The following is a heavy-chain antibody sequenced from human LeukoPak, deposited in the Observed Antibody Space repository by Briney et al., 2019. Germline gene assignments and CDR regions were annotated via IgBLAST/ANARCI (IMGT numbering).Heavy chain of an antibody. CDR2: IYHSGST. J-gene: IGHJ4*02. V-gene: IGHV4-38-2*02. D-gene: IGHD6-6*01. Sequence: SETLSLTCTVSGYSISSGYYWGWIRQPPGKGLEWIGSIYHSGSTYHNPSLKSRVTISVDTSKNQFSLKLSSVTAADTAVYYCARGQLVLSLVPFDYWGQGTLVTVSS. CDR1: GYSISSGYY. CDR3: ARGQLVLSLVPFDY.